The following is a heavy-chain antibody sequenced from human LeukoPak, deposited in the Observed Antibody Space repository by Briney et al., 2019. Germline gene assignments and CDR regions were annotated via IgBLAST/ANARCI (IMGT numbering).Heavy chain of an antibody. CDR1: GFTFSSYA. Sequence: GGSLRLSCAASGFTFSSYAMSWVRQAPGKGLEWVSAISGSGGSTYYADSVKGRFTISRDNSKGTLYLQISSLRPEDTAIYYCAKGCGASCYSDFDYWGQGTLVTVSS. CDR2: ISGSGGST. D-gene: IGHD2-21*02. J-gene: IGHJ4*02. CDR3: AKGCGASCYSDFDY. V-gene: IGHV3-23*01.